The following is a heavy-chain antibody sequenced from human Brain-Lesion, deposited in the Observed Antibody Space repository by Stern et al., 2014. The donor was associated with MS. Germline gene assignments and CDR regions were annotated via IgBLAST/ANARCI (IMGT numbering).Heavy chain of an antibody. Sequence: VQLVQSGAELKKPRSSVKVSCKASGGTFSSDTISGVRKAHAPGLEWMGKIIPILGVANYAPKCQGRVTITADKFTGTAYMEVTSLRSEDTAIYYCTTSPYGLDAWGQGTTVTVSS. CDR3: TTSPYGLDA. J-gene: IGHJ6*02. CDR1: GGTFSSDT. V-gene: IGHV1-69*09. CDR2: IIPILGVA. D-gene: IGHD1-14*01.